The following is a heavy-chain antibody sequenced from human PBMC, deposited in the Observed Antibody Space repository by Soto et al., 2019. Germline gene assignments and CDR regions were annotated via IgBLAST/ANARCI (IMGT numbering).Heavy chain of an antibody. CDR3: VRGGHGSGSYLGSS. D-gene: IGHD3-10*01. CDR1: GFTFTTYW. J-gene: IGHJ5*02. V-gene: IGHV3-7*03. Sequence: LRLSCVASGFTFTTYWMSWVRQAPGKGLQWVANIRQDGGAQYYVDSVKGRFTISRDNAKNSVYLQMDSLRVEDTAVYYCVRGGHGSGSYLGSSWGQGILVTVSS. CDR2: IRQDGGAQ.